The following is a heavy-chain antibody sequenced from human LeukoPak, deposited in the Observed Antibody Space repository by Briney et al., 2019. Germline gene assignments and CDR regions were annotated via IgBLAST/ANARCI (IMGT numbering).Heavy chain of an antibody. CDR2: ISSSSSTI. Sequence: GGSLRLSCAASGFTFSSYSMNWVRQAPGKGLEWVSYISSSSSTIYYAGSVKGRFTISRDNAKNSLYLQMNSLRAEDTAVYYCARGYCSSTSCYSGNDYWGQGTLVTVSS. CDR3: ARGYCSSTSCYSGNDY. D-gene: IGHD2-2*01. V-gene: IGHV3-48*04. J-gene: IGHJ4*02. CDR1: GFTFSSYS.